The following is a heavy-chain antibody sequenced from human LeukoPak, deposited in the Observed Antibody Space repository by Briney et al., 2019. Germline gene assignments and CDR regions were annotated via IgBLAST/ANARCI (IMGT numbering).Heavy chain of an antibody. CDR3: TTNTGDD. J-gene: IGHJ4*02. V-gene: IGHV3-7*01. CDR1: GFTFSSHG. D-gene: IGHD2-8*02. CDR2: IKPDGSEK. Sequence: PGRSLRLSCAASGFTFSSHGMHWVRQAPGKGLEWVANIKPDGSEKSYVDSVKGRFTISRDNAKNSLYLEVNSLRAEDTALYYCTTNTGDDWGQGTLVTVSS.